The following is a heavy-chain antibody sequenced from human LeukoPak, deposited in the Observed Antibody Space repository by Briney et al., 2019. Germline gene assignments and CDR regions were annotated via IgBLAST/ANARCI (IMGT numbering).Heavy chain of an antibody. CDR3: AKDKFSVAVVADRLKWFDP. CDR2: ISGSGGTT. CDR1: GFTFSSYD. J-gene: IGHJ5*02. Sequence: HSGGSLRLSCAASGFTFSSYDMSWVRQAPGKGPEWVSGISGSGGTTYYADSVKGRFTISRDNSKNTLYLQMNRLRADDTAVYYCAKDKFSVAVVADRLKWFDPWGQGTLVTVSS. V-gene: IGHV3-23*01. D-gene: IGHD2-15*01.